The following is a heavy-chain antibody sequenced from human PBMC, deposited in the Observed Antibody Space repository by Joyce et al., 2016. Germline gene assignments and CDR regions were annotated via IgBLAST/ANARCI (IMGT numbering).Heavy chain of an antibody. CDR2: FYYRGTT. D-gene: IGHD3-16*02. CDR3: ARHVISFGGVIAPFDY. J-gene: IGHJ4*02. Sequence: QLQLQESGPGLVKPSETLSLTCFVSGDSIFSTTETYYWAWIRQYPGKGLEWIGSFYYRGTTYYNPSLKSRITMSVDTSKNQFSLRLSSVTAADAAVYYCARHVISFGGVIAPFDYWGQGTLVTVSS. V-gene: IGHV4-39*01. CDR1: GDSIFSTTETYY.